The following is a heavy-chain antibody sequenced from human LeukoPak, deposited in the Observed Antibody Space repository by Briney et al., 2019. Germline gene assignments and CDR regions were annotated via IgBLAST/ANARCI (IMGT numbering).Heavy chain of an antibody. V-gene: IGHV3-48*03. J-gene: IGHJ3*02. CDR3: ARISRAVSRDAFDI. D-gene: IGHD1-14*01. CDR2: ISSSGSTI. Sequence: GGSLRLSCAASGFTFSSYEMNWVRQAPGKGLEWVSYISSSGSTIYYADSVKGRFTISRDNAKNSLYLQMNSLRAEDTAVYYCARISRAVSRDAFDIWGQGTMVTVSS. CDR1: GFTFSSYE.